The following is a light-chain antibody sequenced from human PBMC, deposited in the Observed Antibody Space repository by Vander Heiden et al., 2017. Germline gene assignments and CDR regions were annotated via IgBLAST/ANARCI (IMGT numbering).Light chain of an antibody. J-gene: IGKJ2*01. CDR1: QSVTSN. Sequence: EIVMTQSPATLSVSPGERATLFCRASQSVTSNLAWYQQKPGQAPRLLIYGASTRATGIPARFSGSRSGTEFTLTISSLQSEDFAVYYCQQYNNWPLYTFGQGTKLEIK. CDR3: QQYNNWPLYT. CDR2: GAS. V-gene: IGKV3-15*01.